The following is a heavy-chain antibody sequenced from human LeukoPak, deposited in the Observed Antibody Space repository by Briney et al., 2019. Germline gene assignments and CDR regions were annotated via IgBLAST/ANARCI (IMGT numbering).Heavy chain of an antibody. CDR2: ISYSGST. D-gene: IGHD1-26*01. V-gene: IGHV4-31*03. CDR3: ARAPSWDYFDY. Sequence: TLSLTCTVSGGSISSGYYYWSWIRQHPGRGLEWIGYISYSGSTYYNPSLKSRVTISVDTSKNQFSLKLSSVTAADTAVYFCARAPSWDYFDYWGQGTLVTVSS. J-gene: IGHJ4*02. CDR1: GGSISSGYYY.